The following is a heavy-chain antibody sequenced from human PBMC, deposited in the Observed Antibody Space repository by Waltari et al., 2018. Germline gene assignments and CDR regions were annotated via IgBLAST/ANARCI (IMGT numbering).Heavy chain of an antibody. CDR1: GGSFSGYY. CDR3: ARVHLVYDFWSGYPYPLDYFDY. CDR2: INHSVST. J-gene: IGHJ4*02. V-gene: IGHV4-34*01. D-gene: IGHD3-3*01. Sequence: QVQLQQWGAGLLKPSETLSLTCAVYGGSFSGYYWSWIRQPPGQGLEWIGEINHSVSTNYNPYLKSRVTISVDTSKNQFSLKLSSVTAADTAVYDCARVHLVYDFWSGYPYPLDYFDYWGQGTLVTVSS.